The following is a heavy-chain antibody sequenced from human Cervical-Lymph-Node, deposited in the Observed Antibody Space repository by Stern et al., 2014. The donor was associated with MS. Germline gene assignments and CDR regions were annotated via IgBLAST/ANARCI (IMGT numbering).Heavy chain of an antibody. V-gene: IGHV2-5*02. CDR2: IFWDDDK. CDR3: AHLLYTYGYAPDF. Sequence: SGPTLVKPTQTLTLTCTFSGFSLTTTGVGVGWIRQPPGKALECLGLIFWDDDKRYTPSLKSRVTITKDTSKNQVVLTMTNVDPVDTATYYCAHLLYTYGYAPDFWGQGTPVTVSS. J-gene: IGHJ4*02. D-gene: IGHD5-18*01. CDR1: GFSLTTTGVG.